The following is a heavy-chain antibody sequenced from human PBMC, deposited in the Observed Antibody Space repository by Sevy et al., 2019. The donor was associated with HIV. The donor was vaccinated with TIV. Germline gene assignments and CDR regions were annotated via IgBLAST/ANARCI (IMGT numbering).Heavy chain of an antibody. J-gene: IGHJ4*02. CDR1: GFTFSSYA. CDR3: ARGPLTYYYDSSGYYYAYYFDY. V-gene: IGHV3-30-3*01. Sequence: GESLKISCAASGFTFSSYAMHWVRQAPGKGLEWVAVISYDGSNKYYADSVKGRFTISRDNAKNSLYLQMNSLRAEDTVVYYCARGPLTYYYDSSGYYYAYYFDYWGQGTLVTVSS. CDR2: ISYDGSNK. D-gene: IGHD3-22*01.